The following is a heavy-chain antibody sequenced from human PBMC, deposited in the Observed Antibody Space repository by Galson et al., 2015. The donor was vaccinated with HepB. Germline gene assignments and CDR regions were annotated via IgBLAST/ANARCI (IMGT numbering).Heavy chain of an antibody. CDR3: ASPKGFASSWYAAFEI. V-gene: IGHV1-18*01. CDR2: VSAYTGDT. J-gene: IGHJ3*02. Sequence: SVKVSCKASGYTFTSYGIIWVRQAHGQGLEWMGWVSAYTGDTNYAQNFQGRVTMTTDTSTSTAYLVLRSLISDDTAVYYCASPKGFASSWYAAFEIWGQGTMVTVSS. D-gene: IGHD6-13*01. CDR1: GYTFTSYG.